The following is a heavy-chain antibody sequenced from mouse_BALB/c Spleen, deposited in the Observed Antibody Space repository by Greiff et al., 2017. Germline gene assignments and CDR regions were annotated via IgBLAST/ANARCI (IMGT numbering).Heavy chain of an antibody. CDR1: GFTFSSYT. Sequence: EVQVVESGGGLVKPGGSLKLSCAASGFTFSSYTMSWVRQTPEKRLEWVATISSGGSYTYYPDSVKGRFTISRDNAKNTLYLQMSSLKSEDTAMYYCTRDLGDFYYFDYWGQGTTLTVSS. CDR3: TRDLGDFYYFDY. V-gene: IGHV5-6-4*01. D-gene: IGHD2-10*02. CDR2: ISSGGSYT. J-gene: IGHJ2*01.